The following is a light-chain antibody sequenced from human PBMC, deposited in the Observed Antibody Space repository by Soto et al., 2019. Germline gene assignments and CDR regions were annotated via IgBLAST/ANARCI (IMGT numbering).Light chain of an antibody. CDR2: ANT. CDR1: RSNIGAGYD. V-gene: IGLV1-40*01. Sequence: QAVVTQPPSVSGAPGQRVTISCAGNRSNIGAGYDVHWFQQLPGTAPKLLIFANTNRPSGVPDRFSGSKSATSASLAITGLQADDEADYYCQSYDSSLSGYVFGSGTKLTVL. CDR3: QSYDSSLSGYV. J-gene: IGLJ1*01.